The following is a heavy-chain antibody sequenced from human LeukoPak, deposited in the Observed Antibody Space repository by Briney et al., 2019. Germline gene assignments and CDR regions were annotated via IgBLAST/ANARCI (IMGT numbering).Heavy chain of an antibody. CDR3: ARPKVVRGVNAFDY. CDR1: GGTFSSYA. D-gene: IGHD3-10*01. Sequence: RASVKVSCKASGGTFSSYAISWVRQAPGQGLEWMGGIIPIFGTANYAQKFLGRVTITADESTSTAYMELSSLRSEDTAVYYCARPKVVRGVNAFDYWGQGTLVTVSS. J-gene: IGHJ4*02. V-gene: IGHV1-69*13. CDR2: IIPIFGTA.